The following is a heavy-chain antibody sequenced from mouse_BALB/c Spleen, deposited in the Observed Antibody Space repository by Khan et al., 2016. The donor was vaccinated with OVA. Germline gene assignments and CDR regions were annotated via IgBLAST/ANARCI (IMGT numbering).Heavy chain of an antibody. V-gene: IGHV1-20*01. D-gene: IGHD1-1*01. J-gene: IGHJ2*01. CDR2: INPHIGET. CDR3: TRIYRSDFDY. CDR1: GYSFTGYF. Sequence: VQLQQSGPELVRPGASVKISCTASGYSFTGYFMKWVMQSHGKSLEWIGRINPHIGETFYNQRFKDKATLTVDESSSTAHMELRSLTSEDSAVYYCTRIYRSDFDYWGQGTTLTVSS.